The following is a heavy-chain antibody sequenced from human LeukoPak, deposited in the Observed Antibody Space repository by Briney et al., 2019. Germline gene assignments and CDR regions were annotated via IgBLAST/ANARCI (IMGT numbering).Heavy chain of an antibody. D-gene: IGHD5-18*01. J-gene: IGHJ6*03. CDR2: ISSSGTTI. CDR1: GGSISSSSYY. V-gene: IGHV3-11*04. CDR3: ARAKTTAMVTYYYYYMDV. Sequence: LSLTCTVSGGSISSSSYYWGWIRQPPGKGLEWISYISSSGTTIYYADSVKGRFTISRDNAKNSLYLQMNSLTAEDAAMYYCARAKTTAMVTYYYYYMDVWGKGTTVTVSS.